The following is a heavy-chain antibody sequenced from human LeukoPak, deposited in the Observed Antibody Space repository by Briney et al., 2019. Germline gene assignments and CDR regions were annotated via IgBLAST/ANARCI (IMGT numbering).Heavy chain of an antibody. CDR2: VNLQGST. CDR1: GGSITSTNY. CDR3: AREGGPYRPLDY. V-gene: IGHV4-4*02. Sequence: PSETLSLTCGFSGGSITSTNYWTWVRQPPGKGLEWIGEVNLQGSTNYNPSLMGRDAISVDLSDNHISLQLTSVTAADTAVYYCAREGGPYRPLDYSGQGTLVTVSS. J-gene: IGHJ4*02.